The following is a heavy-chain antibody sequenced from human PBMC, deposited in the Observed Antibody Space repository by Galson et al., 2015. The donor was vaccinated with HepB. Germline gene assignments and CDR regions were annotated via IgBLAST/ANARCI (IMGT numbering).Heavy chain of an antibody. Sequence: SLRLSCAASGFTFSSYSMHWVRQAPGKGPEYVSAISHDGKTTYYAHSVDGRFTISRDNSKNTLYLQVSSLKNEDTAVYYCVKDLFYYYGVDVWGHGTTVTVSS. CDR3: VKDLFYYYGVDV. J-gene: IGHJ6*02. CDR2: ISHDGKTT. CDR1: GFTFSSYS. V-gene: IGHV3-64D*09.